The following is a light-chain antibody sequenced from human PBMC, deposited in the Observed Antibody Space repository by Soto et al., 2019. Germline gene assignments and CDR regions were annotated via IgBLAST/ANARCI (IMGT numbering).Light chain of an antibody. CDR2: DAS. CDR1: QYLTNNY. CDR3: QQYSYSPMT. J-gene: IGKJ1*01. V-gene: IGKV3-20*01. Sequence: EIVLTHSPGTLSLSPGERPTLSCSASQYLTNNYLAWYQQKPGQAPRLVIYDASSRATGIPDRFSASGSGTDFTLTISRLEPEDFAVYFCQQYSYSPMTFGQGTKVDIK.